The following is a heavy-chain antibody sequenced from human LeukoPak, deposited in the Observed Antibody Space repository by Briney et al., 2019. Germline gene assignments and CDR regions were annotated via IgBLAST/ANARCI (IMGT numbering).Heavy chain of an antibody. J-gene: IGHJ6*02. D-gene: IGHD3-10*01. CDR1: GGSFSGYY. Sequence: PSKTLSLTCAVYGGSFSGYYWSWIRQPPGKGLEWIGEINHSGSTNYNPSLKSRVTISVDTSKNQFSLKLSSVTAADTAVYYCARGGGPKGFGIPYYYYGMDVWGQGTTVTVSS. CDR3: ARGGGPKGFGIPYYYYGMDV. V-gene: IGHV4-34*01. CDR2: INHSGST.